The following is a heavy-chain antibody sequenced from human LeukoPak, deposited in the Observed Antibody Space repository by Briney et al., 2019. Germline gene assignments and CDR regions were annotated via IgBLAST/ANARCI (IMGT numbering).Heavy chain of an antibody. D-gene: IGHD2-2*01. J-gene: IGHJ4*02. V-gene: IGHV3-20*04. Sequence: PGGSLRLSCSASGFGFGDHGMSWVRQVPGKGLEWVSGINWSGGSTGYADPVRGRFTISRDNAKNCLYLQMDSLTAEDRALYYCARAPITSPFYFDHWGQGTLVTVSS. CDR3: ARAPITSPFYFDH. CDR1: GFGFGDHG. CDR2: INWSGGST.